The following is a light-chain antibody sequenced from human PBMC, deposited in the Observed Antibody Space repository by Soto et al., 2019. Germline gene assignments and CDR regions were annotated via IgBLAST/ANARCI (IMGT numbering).Light chain of an antibody. CDR1: QSVISTY. V-gene: IGKV3-20*01. CDR3: QQYRDSLGT. CDR2: GAS. J-gene: IGKJ1*01. Sequence: EIVLTQSPGTLSLSPGERATLSCRASQSVISTYLAWYQQKPGQAPRLLIYGASSRATGIPDRFSGCGSGTDFTLTISRLEPVDFAVYYFQQYRDSLGTFGQGTKVEIK.